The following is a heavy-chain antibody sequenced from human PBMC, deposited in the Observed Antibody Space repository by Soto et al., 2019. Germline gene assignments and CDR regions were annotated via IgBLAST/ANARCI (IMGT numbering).Heavy chain of an antibody. D-gene: IGHD3-3*01. CDR2: ISWNSGSI. CDR1: GFTFDDYA. J-gene: IGHJ3*02. V-gene: IGHV3-9*01. Sequence: PGGSLRLSCAASGFTFDDYAMHWVRQAPGKGLEWVSGISWNSGSIGYADSVKGRFTISRDNAKNSLYLQMNSLRAEDTALYYCAKDMYASDFGAIFGVVGGAFDIWGQGTMVTVSS. CDR3: AKDMYASDFGAIFGVVGGAFDI.